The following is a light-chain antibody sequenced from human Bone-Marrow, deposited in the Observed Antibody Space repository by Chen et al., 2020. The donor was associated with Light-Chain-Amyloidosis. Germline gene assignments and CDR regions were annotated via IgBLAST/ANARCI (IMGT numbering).Light chain of an antibody. J-gene: IGLJ3*02. CDR2: EAK. CDR3: CSYAGRGKM. V-gene: IGLV2-23*01. CDR1: SSDVGTYNL. Sequence: QSALTPPASVSGSPGPSTTIPCPGSSSDVGTYNLVSWYQHHPDKAPKLIIYEAKKRPSGVSNRFSGSRSGYTASLTISGLQAEDEADYYCCSYAGRGKMFGGGTKLTVL.